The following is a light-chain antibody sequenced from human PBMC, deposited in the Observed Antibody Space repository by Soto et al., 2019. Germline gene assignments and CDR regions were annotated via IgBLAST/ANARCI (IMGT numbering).Light chain of an antibody. V-gene: IGKV3-11*01. Sequence: EIVLTQSPATLSLSPGERATLSCRASQSVSSYLAWYQQKPGQAPRLLIYDASNRATGIPARLSGSGSGTDFTLTISSLEPEDFAAYYCQQRSNFITFGQGTRLEIK. CDR1: QSVSSY. CDR3: QQRSNFIT. CDR2: DAS. J-gene: IGKJ5*01.